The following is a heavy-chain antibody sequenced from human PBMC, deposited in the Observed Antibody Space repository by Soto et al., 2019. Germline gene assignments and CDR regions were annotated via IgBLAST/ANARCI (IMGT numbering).Heavy chain of an antibody. D-gene: IGHD3-3*01. Sequence: GGSLRLSCAASGFTFSSYAMSWVRQAPGKGLEWVSTISGSGGSTYHADSVKGRLTISRDNSKNTLYLQMNSLTAEDTAIYYCAKRWGDRFLEPRDYFDYWGQGTLVTVS. V-gene: IGHV3-23*01. CDR1: GFTFSSYA. CDR3: AKRWGDRFLEPRDYFDY. CDR2: ISGSGGST. J-gene: IGHJ4*02.